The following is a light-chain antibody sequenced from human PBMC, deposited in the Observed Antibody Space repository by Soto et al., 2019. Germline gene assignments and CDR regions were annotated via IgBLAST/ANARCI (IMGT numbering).Light chain of an antibody. CDR1: QSVSSS. V-gene: IGKV3-15*01. CDR2: GAS. Sequence: EIGLTQSPGTLSLSPGERATLSCRASQSVSSSSLAWYQQKPGQAPRLLIYGASTRATGIPARFSGSGSGTEFTLTISSLQSEDFAVYYCQQYNNWPPITFGQGTRLEIK. CDR3: QQYNNWPPIT. J-gene: IGKJ5*01.